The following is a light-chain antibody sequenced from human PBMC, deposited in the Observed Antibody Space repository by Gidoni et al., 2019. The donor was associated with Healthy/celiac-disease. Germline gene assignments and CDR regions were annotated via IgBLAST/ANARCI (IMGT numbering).Light chain of an antibody. Sequence: DSQMTQPPSSLSASVGDRVTITCRASQSISSYLNWYQQKPGKAPKLLIYAASSLQSGVPSRFSGSGSGTDFTLTISSLQPEDFATYYCQQSYSTPYTFGQXTKLEIK. CDR1: QSISSY. CDR2: AAS. J-gene: IGKJ2*01. V-gene: IGKV1-39*01. CDR3: QQSYSTPYT.